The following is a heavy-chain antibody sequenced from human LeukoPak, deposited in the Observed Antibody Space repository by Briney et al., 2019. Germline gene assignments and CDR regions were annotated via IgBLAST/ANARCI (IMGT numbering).Heavy chain of an antibody. CDR3: ARGTFYDIFTGYTFDY. D-gene: IGHD3-9*01. Sequence: PGRSLRLSCTTSGFTFGDYAMSWVRQAPGKGLEWVAFVRNKANGGTTDYAASGKGRFTISRDDSKSIAYLQMNSLKTEDTAMYYCARGTFYDIFTGYTFDYWGQGTLVTVSS. CDR2: VRNKANGGTT. CDR1: GFTFGDYA. V-gene: IGHV3-49*04. J-gene: IGHJ4*02.